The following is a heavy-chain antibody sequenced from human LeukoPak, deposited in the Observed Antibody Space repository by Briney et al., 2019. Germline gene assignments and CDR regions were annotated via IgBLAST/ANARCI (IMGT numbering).Heavy chain of an antibody. J-gene: IGHJ6*03. CDR2: IYYSGST. CDR1: GGSISSSSYY. V-gene: IGHV4-39*07. CDR3: ASIAAAGYYYYYYMDV. D-gene: IGHD6-13*01. Sequence: SETLSLTCTVSGGSISSSSYYWGWIRQPPGKGLEWIGSIYYSGSTYYNPSLKSRVTISVDTSKNQFSLKLSSVTAADMAVYYCASIAAAGYYYYYYMDVWGKGTTVTISS.